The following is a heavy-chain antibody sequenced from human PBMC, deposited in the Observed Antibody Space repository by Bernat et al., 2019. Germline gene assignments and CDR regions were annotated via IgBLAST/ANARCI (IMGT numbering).Heavy chain of an antibody. D-gene: IGHD6-13*01. CDR1: GFTFSSYS. Sequence: EVQLVESGGGLVKPGGSLRLSCAASGFTFSSYSMNWVRQAPGKGLEWVSSISSSSSYISYADSVKGRFTISRDNAKNSLYLQMNSLRAEDTAVYYCARDLSWVIAAGGNYYYYYGMDVWGQGTTVTVSS. CDR3: ARDLSWVIAAGGNYYYYYGMDV. CDR2: ISSSSSYI. J-gene: IGHJ6*02. V-gene: IGHV3-21*01.